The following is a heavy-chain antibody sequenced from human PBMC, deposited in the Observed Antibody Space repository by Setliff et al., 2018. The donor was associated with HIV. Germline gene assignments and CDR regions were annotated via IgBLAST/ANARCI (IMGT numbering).Heavy chain of an antibody. D-gene: IGHD6-19*01. CDR2: INPNSGGT. Sequence: ASVKVSCKASGYPFSNFGLSWVRQAPGQGLEWMGWINPNSGGTNYAQKFQGRVTMTRDTSISTVYMELSRLRSDDTAVYYCARDLLAVANTYYYYYMDVWGKGTTVTVSS. CDR1: GYPFSNFG. CDR3: ARDLLAVANTYYYYYMDV. V-gene: IGHV1-2*02. J-gene: IGHJ6*03.